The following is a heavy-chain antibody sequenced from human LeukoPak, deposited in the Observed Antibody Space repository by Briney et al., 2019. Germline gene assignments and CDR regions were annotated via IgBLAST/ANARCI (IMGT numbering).Heavy chain of an antibody. CDR3: AKHRSGGYGDYPVFDY. J-gene: IGHJ4*02. CDR1: GFTFSSYG. D-gene: IGHD4-17*01. V-gene: IGHV3-30*02. Sequence: PGGSLRLSCAASGFTFSSYGMHWVRQAPGKGLEWVAFIRYDGSNKYYADSVKGRFTISRDNSKNTLYLQMNSLRAEDTAVYYCAKHRSGGYGDYPVFDYWGQGTLVTVSS. CDR2: IRYDGSNK.